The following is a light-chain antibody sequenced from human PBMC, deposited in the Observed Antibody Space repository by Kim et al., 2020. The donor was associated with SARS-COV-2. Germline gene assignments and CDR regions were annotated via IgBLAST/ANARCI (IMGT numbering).Light chain of an antibody. Sequence: SPGDRATSSCCASQCVSCSYSAWYQQKPGQAPRLLIYDASTRATGIPDSFSGSGSGTDFTLTISRLESEDFAVYYCQQYGSSPQTFGQGTKVDIK. V-gene: IGKV3-20*01. CDR3: QQYGSSPQT. J-gene: IGKJ1*01. CDR2: DAS. CDR1: QCVSCSY.